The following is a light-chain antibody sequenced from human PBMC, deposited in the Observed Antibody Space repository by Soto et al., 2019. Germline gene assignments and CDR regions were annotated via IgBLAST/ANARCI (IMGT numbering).Light chain of an antibody. CDR2: KAS. Sequence: DIQMTQSPSTLSGSVGERVTITCRASQTISSWLAWYQQKPGKAPKLLIYKASTLKSGVPSRFSGSGSGTEFTLTISSLQPDDFATYYCQQYNSYSQEFGQGTQVELK. CDR3: QQYNSYSQE. J-gene: IGKJ1*01. CDR1: QTISSW. V-gene: IGKV1-5*03.